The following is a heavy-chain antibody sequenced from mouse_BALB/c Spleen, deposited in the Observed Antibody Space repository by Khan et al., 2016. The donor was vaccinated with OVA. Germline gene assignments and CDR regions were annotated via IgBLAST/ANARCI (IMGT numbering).Heavy chain of an antibody. CDR2: ISPGSGDT. CDR3: ARRNYFGYTFAY. V-gene: IGHV1-77*01. D-gene: IGHD1-2*01. CDR1: GYTFTDYY. Sequence: VQLQESGAELARPGASVKLSCKASGYTFTDYYINWVKLRTGQGLEWIGEISPGSGDTYYNERFKGKATLTADQSSSTAYRQLSSLTSEASAVYFCARRNYFGYTFAYWGQGTLVTVSA. J-gene: IGHJ3*01.